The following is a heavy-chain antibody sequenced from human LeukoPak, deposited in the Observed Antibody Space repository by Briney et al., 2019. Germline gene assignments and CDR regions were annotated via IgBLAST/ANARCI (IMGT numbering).Heavy chain of an antibody. D-gene: IGHD4-17*01. J-gene: IGHJ5*02. V-gene: IGHV4-59*11. CDR3: ARTSVSWFDP. CDR1: GGSISSHY. Sequence: SETLSLTCTVSGGSISSHYWSWIRQPPGKGLEWIGYIYYSGSTNYNPSLKSRVTISVDTSKNQFSLKLSSVTAADTAVYYCARTSVSWFDPWGQGTLVTVSS. CDR2: IYYSGST.